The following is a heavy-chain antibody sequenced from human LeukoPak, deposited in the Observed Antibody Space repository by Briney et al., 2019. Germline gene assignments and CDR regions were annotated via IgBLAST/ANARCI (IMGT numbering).Heavy chain of an antibody. D-gene: IGHD7-27*01. CDR2: ISKDGGSNK. Sequence: GGSLRLSCAASGFTFSSYGMHWVRQAPGKGLEWVAVISKDGGSNKYHADSVKGRFTISRDNSMNTLYLQMNSLRAEDTAVYYCAKVGIGSRDGYFDYWGQGTLVTVSS. J-gene: IGHJ4*02. V-gene: IGHV3-30*18. CDR3: AKVGIGSRDGYFDY. CDR1: GFTFSSYG.